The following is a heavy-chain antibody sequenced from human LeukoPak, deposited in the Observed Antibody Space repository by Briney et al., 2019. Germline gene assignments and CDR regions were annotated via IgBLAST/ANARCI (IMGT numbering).Heavy chain of an antibody. V-gene: IGHV1-18*01. CDR3: ATEVTWGIVVVPAAKPPDY. CDR2: ISSLNGNT. J-gene: IGHJ4*02. D-gene: IGHD2-2*01. Sequence: ASVKVSCKTSGYTFTTYGISWVRQAPGQGLEWMGWISSLNGNTDCAQNLQGRVAMTTDTSTSTAYMELTSLRSDDTAVYYCATEVTWGIVVVPAAKPPDYWGQGTLVTVSS. CDR1: GYTFTTYG.